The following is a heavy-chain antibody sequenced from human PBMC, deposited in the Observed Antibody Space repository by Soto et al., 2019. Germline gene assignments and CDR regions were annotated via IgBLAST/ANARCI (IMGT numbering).Heavy chain of an antibody. V-gene: IGHV5-51*01. CDR2: IYPGDSDT. Sequence: GGSLKISCKGSGYSFASHWVAWVRQMPEKGLEWIGTIYPGDSDTKYSPAFRGQVTISADTSVSTAYLQWRSLEATDSAIYYCARYSGSYWHYLDFWGQGTLVTVSS. CDR1: GYSFASHW. CDR3: ARYSGSYWHYLDF. J-gene: IGHJ4*02. D-gene: IGHD1-26*01.